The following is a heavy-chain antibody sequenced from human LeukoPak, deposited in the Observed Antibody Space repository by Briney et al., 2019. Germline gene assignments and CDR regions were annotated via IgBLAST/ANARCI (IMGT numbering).Heavy chain of an antibody. Sequence: KPSETLSLTCTVSGDSISSGHNYWSWVRQPAGGGLEWIGHIESRVETSGSTKYNPSLRSRVTISLDRSKNQFSLSLMSVTAADTAMYYCVSLIVGMGGKGSWGQGTLVTVSS. V-gene: IGHV4-61*09. J-gene: IGHJ5*02. D-gene: IGHD3-3*01. CDR1: GDSISSGHNY. CDR3: VSLIVGMGGKGS. CDR2: IESRVETSGST.